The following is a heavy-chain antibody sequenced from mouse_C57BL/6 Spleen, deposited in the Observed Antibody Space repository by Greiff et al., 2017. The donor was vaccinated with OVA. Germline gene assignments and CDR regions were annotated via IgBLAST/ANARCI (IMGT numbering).Heavy chain of an antibody. V-gene: IGHV1-81*01. CDR2: IYPRSGNT. Sequence: QVQLKESGAELARPGASVKLSCKASGYTFTSYGISWVKQRTGQGLEWIGEIYPRSGNTYYNEKFKGKATLTADKSSSTAYMELRSLTSEDSAVYFCAREGASYGIYYFDYWGQGTTLTVSS. D-gene: IGHD2-1*01. CDR1: GYTFTSYG. J-gene: IGHJ2*01. CDR3: AREGASYGIYYFDY.